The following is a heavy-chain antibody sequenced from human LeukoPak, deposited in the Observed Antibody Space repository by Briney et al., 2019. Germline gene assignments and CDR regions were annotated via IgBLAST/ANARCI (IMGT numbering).Heavy chain of an antibody. J-gene: IGHJ5*02. CDR2: ISWNSGSI. Sequence: GGSLRLSCAASGFTFDDYAMHWVRHAPGKGLEWASGISWNSGSIGYADSVKGRFTISRDNAKNSLYLQMNSLRAEDTALYYCAKALRYGDYARGRFDPWGQGTLVTVSS. D-gene: IGHD4-17*01. CDR1: GFTFDDYA. V-gene: IGHV3-9*01. CDR3: AKALRYGDYARGRFDP.